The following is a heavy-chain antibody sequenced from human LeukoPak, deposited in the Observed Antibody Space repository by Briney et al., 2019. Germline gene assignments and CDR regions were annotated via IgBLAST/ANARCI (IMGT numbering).Heavy chain of an antibody. V-gene: IGHV4-59*01. CDR2: IYYRGST. CDR1: GGSISSYY. Sequence: PSETLSLTCTVSGGSISSYYWSWIRQPPGKGLEWIGYIYYRGSTNYNPSLKSRVTISVDTSKNQFSLKLSSVTAADTAVYYCARDGGSYFDYWGQGTLVTVSS. J-gene: IGHJ4*02. D-gene: IGHD1-26*01. CDR3: ARDGGSYFDY.